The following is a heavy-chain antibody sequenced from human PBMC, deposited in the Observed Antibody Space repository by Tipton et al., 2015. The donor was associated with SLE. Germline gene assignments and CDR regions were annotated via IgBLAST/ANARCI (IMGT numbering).Heavy chain of an antibody. Sequence: TLSLTCTVSGGAVNSGSYYWSWIRQPAGKGLEWIGRIFTSGSTSYNPSLKSRVTISIDPSNNEFSLKLTSVTAADTAVYFCARDLDSSGWYYFDYWGQGTLVTVSS. CDR1: GGAVNSGSYY. J-gene: IGHJ4*02. V-gene: IGHV4-61*02. CDR3: ARDLDSSGWYYFDY. CDR2: IFTSGST. D-gene: IGHD6-19*01.